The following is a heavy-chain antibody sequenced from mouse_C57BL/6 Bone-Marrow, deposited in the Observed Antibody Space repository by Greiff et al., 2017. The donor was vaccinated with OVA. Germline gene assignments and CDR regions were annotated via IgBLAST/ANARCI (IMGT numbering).Heavy chain of an antibody. CDR2: ISSGGSYT. J-gene: IGHJ2*01. CDR3: ARHGYYGSSPYFDY. Sequence: EVKLMESGGDLVKPGGSLKLSCAASGFTFSSYGMSWVRQTPDKRLEWVATISSGGSYTYYPDSVKGRFTISRDNAKNTLYLQMSSLKSEDTAMYYCARHGYYGSSPYFDYWGQGTTLTVSS. CDR1: GFTFSSYG. D-gene: IGHD1-1*01. V-gene: IGHV5-6*01.